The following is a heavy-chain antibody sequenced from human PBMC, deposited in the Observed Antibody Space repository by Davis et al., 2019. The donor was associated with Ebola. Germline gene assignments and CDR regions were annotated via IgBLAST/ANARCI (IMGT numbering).Heavy chain of an antibody. V-gene: IGHV3-74*01. D-gene: IGHD1-1*01. CDR3: AREKFNQLLLFDS. Sequence: PGGSLRLSCAASGFTFSRHWMHWVRQVSGKGLVWVSRLNGDASNKAYADSVKGRFTISRDNGHNSLFLQMNSLRDDDTAVYYCAREKFNQLLLFDSWGQGTWVTVSS. CDR2: LNGDASNK. CDR1: GFTFSRHW. J-gene: IGHJ4*02.